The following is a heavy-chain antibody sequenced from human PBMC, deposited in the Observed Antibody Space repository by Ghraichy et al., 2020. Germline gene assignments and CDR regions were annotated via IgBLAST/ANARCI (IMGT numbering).Heavy chain of an antibody. J-gene: IGHJ4*02. CDR2: IYWNDDK. D-gene: IGHD6-13*01. CDR1: GFSLSPSGVA. V-gene: IGHV2-5*01. Sequence: SGPTLVKPTQTLTLTCTFSGFSLSPSGVAVGWVRQPPGKALEWLALIYWNDDKRYSPSLKTRLTITKDTSKNQVVLTMTNMDPVDTATYYCAHRRQATAARDPFDYWGQGTLVTVSS. CDR3: AHRRQATAARDPFDY.